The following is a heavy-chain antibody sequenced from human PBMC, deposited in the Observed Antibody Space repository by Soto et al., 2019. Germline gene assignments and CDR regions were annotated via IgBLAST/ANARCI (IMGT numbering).Heavy chain of an antibody. CDR3: ARGGTAEADF. CDR2: ASPLSATT. Sequence: QAQLVQSGAEVKEPGASVKVSCKASGYTFTGYGITWVRQAPGQGLEWMGWASPLSATTNYAPKFQGRVTMTTDTSTTMAYMDLRSLRSDDTAVYYCARGGTAEADFWGQGTLVTVSS. V-gene: IGHV1-18*01. J-gene: IGHJ4*02. D-gene: IGHD2-21*02. CDR1: GYTFTGYG.